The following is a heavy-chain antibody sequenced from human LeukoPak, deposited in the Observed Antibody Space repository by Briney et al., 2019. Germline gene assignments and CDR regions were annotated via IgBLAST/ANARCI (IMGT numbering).Heavy chain of an antibody. J-gene: IGHJ4*02. CDR2: ISYDGSNK. CDR1: GFTFSNYG. D-gene: IGHD2-21*01. Sequence: GGTLRLSCAASGFTFSNYGMHWVRQAPGKGLEWVAIISYDGSNKYYADSVKGRFTISRDNSKNTLYLQMNSLRAEDTAVYYCAKDLGDLNLDYWGQGTLVTVSS. V-gene: IGHV3-30*18. CDR3: AKDLGDLNLDY.